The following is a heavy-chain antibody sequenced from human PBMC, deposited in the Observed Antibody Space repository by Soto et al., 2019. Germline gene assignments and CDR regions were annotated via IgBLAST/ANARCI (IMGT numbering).Heavy chain of an antibody. CDR2: IYYSGST. CDR3: ARGVVRGVLYYYYGMDV. D-gene: IGHD3-10*01. Sequence: SETLSLTCTVSGGSVSSGSYYWSWIRQPPGKGLEWIGYIYYSGSTSYNPSLKSRVTISVDTSKNQFSLKLSSVTAADTAVYYCARGVVRGVLYYYYGMDVWGQGTTVTVSS. J-gene: IGHJ6*02. V-gene: IGHV4-61*01. CDR1: GGSVSSGSYY.